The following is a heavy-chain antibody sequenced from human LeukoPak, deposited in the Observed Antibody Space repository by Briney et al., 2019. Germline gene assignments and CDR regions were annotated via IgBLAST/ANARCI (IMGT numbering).Heavy chain of an antibody. V-gene: IGHV3-21*01. J-gene: IGHJ4*02. Sequence: AGSLRLSCAASGFTFSTSAMNWVRQVPGKGLEWVSSIDYDSSHIYYAASVRGRFTISRDNARDSVYLQMDSLRVEDTAVYYCTRDPLRYLRVGHYDYWGQGTLVAVS. D-gene: IGHD3-9*01. CDR3: TRDPLRYLRVGHYDY. CDR2: IDYDSSHI. CDR1: GFTFSTSA.